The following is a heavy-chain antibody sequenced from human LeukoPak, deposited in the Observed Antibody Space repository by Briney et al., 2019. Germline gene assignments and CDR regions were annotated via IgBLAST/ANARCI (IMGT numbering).Heavy chain of an antibody. CDR2: IYHSGST. J-gene: IGHJ3*02. CDR1: GVSISSGGYS. D-gene: IGHD4-17*01. CDR3: ARAEHDYGDYSDAFDI. Sequence: PSQTLSLTCAVSGVSISSGGYSWSWIRQPPGKGLEWIGYIYHSGSTYYNPSLKSRVTISVDRSKNQFSLKLSSVTAADTAAYYCARAEHDYGDYSDAFDIWGQGTMVTVSS. V-gene: IGHV4-30-2*01.